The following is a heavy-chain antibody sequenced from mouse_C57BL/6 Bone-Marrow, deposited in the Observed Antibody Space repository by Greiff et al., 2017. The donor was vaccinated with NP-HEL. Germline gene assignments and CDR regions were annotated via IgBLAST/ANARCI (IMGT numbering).Heavy chain of an antibody. CDR2: ISDGGSYT. J-gene: IGHJ4*01. V-gene: IGHV5-4*01. D-gene: IGHD1-1*01. CDR3: ARSSTVVPGDY. CDR1: GFTFSSYA. Sequence: EVQGVESGGGLVKPGGSLKLSCAASGFTFSSYAMSWVRQTPEKRLEWVATISDGGSYTYYPDNVKGRFTISRDNAKNNLYLQMSHPKSEDTAMYYCARSSTVVPGDYWGQGTSVTVSS.